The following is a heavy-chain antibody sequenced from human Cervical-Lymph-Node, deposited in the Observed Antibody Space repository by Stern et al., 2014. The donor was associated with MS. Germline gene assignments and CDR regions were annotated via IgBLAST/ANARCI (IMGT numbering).Heavy chain of an antibody. CDR2: ISNSSTYI. V-gene: IGHV3-21*01. J-gene: IGHJ4*02. Sequence: EVQLVESGGGLVKPGGSLRLSCAASGFTFSSCSMIWVRQAPGKGLEWVSSISNSSTYIYYADSVKGRFTISRDNAKNSMYLQMNSLRAEDTAVYYCARDSDSSGSFDYWGQGTLVTVSS. CDR3: ARDSDSSGSFDY. D-gene: IGHD3-22*01. CDR1: GFTFSSCS.